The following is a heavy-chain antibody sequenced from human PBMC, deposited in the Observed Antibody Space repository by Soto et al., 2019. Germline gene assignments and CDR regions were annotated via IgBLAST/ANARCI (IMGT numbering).Heavy chain of an antibody. CDR2: IKSKTDGGTT. CDR3: TTIQSSQCANGVCLRDAFDI. J-gene: IGHJ3*02. V-gene: IGHV3-15*01. D-gene: IGHD2-8*01. Sequence: GGFLRLSYAASGCNFSNAWMSWVRQAPGKGLEWVGRIKSKTDGGTTDYAAPVKGRFTISRDDSKNTLYLQMNSLKTEDTAVYYCTTIQSSQCANGVCLRDAFDIWVQGTMVTVSS. CDR1: GCNFSNAW.